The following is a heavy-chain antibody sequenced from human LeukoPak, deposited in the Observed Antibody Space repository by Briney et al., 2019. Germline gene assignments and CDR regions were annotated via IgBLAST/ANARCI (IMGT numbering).Heavy chain of an antibody. CDR2: SSSSGTTI. CDR1: GFTFSSYE. CDR3: ASQDVFRYHDY. J-gene: IGHJ4*02. D-gene: IGHD2-2*01. Sequence: PGGSLRLSCAASGFTFSSYEMNWVRQAPGKGLEWVSYSSSSGTTIYYAESVKGRFTISRDNAKNSLHLQMNSLRAEDTAVYYCASQDVFRYHDYWGQGTLATVSS. V-gene: IGHV3-48*03.